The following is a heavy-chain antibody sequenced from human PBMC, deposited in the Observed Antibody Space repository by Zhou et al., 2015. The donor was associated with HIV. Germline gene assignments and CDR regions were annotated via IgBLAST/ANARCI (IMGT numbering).Heavy chain of an antibody. J-gene: IGHJ4*02. CDR2: ISAYNGNT. D-gene: IGHD6-13*01. CDR3: ARVPRVNIAAAGTIDY. CDR1: GYTFTSYG. V-gene: IGHV1-18*01. Sequence: QVQLVQSGAEVKKPGASVKVSCKASGYTFTSYGISWVRQAPGQGLEWMGWISAYNGNTNYAQKLQGRVTMTTDTSTSTAYMELRSLRSDDTAVYYCARVPRVNIAAAGTIDYWGQGNPGSTVSS.